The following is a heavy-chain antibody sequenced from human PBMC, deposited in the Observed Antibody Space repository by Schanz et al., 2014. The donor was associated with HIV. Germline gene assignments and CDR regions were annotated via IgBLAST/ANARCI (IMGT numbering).Heavy chain of an antibody. Sequence: QVQLVQSGAEVQKPGASVKVSCKASGYSFTSYDINWVRQATGQGLEWMGWINPNSGGTNYAQKFQGRVTMTRDTSISTAYMELSRLRSDDTAVYYCASDLSVYSSSSSVWGQGTTVTVSS. V-gene: IGHV1-2*02. CDR3: ASDLSVYSSSSSV. CDR1: GYSFTSYD. D-gene: IGHD6-13*01. J-gene: IGHJ6*02. CDR2: INPNSGGT.